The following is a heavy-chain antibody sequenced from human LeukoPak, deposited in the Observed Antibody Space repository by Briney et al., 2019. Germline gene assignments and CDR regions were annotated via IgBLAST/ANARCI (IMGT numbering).Heavy chain of an antibody. CDR3: ARGRPTSRMTTVTRLYSPSTRPTRLFDY. V-gene: IGHV4-61*02. D-gene: IGHD4-17*01. J-gene: IGHJ4*02. CDR2: IYTSGST. CDR1: GGSISSGSYY. Sequence: PSETLSLTCTVPGGSISSGSYYWSWIRQPAGKGLEWIGRIYTSGSTNYNPSLKSRVTISVDTSENQISLKLSSVTAADTAVYYCARGRPTSRMTTVTRLYSPSTRPTRLFDYWGQGTLVTVSS.